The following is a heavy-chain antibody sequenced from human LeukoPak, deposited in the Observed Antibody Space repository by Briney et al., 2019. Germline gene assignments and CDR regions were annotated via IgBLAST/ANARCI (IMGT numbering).Heavy chain of an antibody. V-gene: IGHV6-1*01. CDR3: ARGGTYLFDY. CDR2: TYYRAKWYN. CDR1: GDSVSSNSAA. D-gene: IGHD1-26*01. J-gene: IGHJ4*02. Sequence: SQTLSLTCAISGDSVSSNSAAWNWIRQSPSRGLEWLGRTYYRAKWYNDYAVSVKSRITINPATSKNQFSLQLNSVTAGDTAVYYCARGGTYLFDYWGQGTLVTVSS.